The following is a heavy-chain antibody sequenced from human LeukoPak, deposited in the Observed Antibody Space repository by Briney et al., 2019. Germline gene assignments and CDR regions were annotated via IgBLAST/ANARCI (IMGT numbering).Heavy chain of an antibody. CDR3: ARGHLSYYYDSSGYYLVWGIHDY. CDR1: GGSFSGYY. J-gene: IGHJ4*02. V-gene: IGHV4-34*01. CDR2: INHSGST. Sequence: SETLSLTCAVYGGSFSGYYWSWIRQPPGKGLEWIGEINHSGSTNYNPSLKRRVTISVDTSKNQFPLKLSSVTAADTAVYYCARGHLSYYYDSSGYYLVWGIHDYWGQGTLSPSPQ. D-gene: IGHD3-22*01.